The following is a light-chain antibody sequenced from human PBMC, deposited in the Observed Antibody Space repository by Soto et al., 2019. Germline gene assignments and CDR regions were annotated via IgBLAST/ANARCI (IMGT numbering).Light chain of an antibody. CDR2: GAS. J-gene: IGKJ1*01. V-gene: IGKV3-15*01. Sequence: EIVMTQSPATLSVSPGESATLSCRASQSVHSNLAWYLQRPGQAPRLLIYGASTRATGIPARFSGSGSGTEFTLTISSLQSEDFAVYYCQQYNKWPQTFGQGTKVDIK. CDR1: QSVHSN. CDR3: QQYNKWPQT.